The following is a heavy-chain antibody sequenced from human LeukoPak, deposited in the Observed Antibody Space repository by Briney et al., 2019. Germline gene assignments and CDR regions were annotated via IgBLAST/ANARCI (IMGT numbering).Heavy chain of an antibody. V-gene: IGHV4-34*01. CDR2: INHSGST. CDR3: ARGRGATYYYGSGSHRGYNWFDP. D-gene: IGHD3-10*01. CDR1: GGSFSGYY. Sequence: SETLSLTCAVYGGSFSGYYWSWIRQPPGKGLEWIGEINHSGSTNYNPSLKSRVTISVDTSKNQFSLKLSSVTAADTAVYYCARGRGATYYYGSGSHRGYNWFDPWGQGTLVTVSS. J-gene: IGHJ5*02.